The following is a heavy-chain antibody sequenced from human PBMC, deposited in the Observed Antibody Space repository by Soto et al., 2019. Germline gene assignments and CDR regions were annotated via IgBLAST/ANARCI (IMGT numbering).Heavy chain of an antibody. CDR1: GFTFSRYG. J-gene: IGHJ5*01. CDR2: ISSSTSYV. V-gene: IGHV3-21*06. Sequence: NPGGPLRLSCAASGFTFSRYGMNWLRQAPGKGLEWVASISSSTSYVYYADSVKGRFSTSRDNAKNILYLEMYGLRTEDTAVYYCARDPSEGRVGNWFESWGQGTLVTVSS. D-gene: IGHD2-2*01. CDR3: ARDPSEGRVGNWFES.